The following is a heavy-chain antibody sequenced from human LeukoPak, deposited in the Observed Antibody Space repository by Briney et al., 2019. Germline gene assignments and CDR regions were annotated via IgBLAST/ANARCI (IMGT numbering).Heavy chain of an antibody. CDR3: ARYVLDSGELYFDY. V-gene: IGHV1-8*01. Sequence: ASVKVSCKASGYTFTSYDINWVRQATGQGLEWMGWMNPNSGNTGYAQKFQGRVTMTRNTSISTAYMELSSLRSGDTAVYYCARYVLDSGELYFDYWGQGTLVTVSS. J-gene: IGHJ4*02. CDR2: MNPNSGNT. D-gene: IGHD1-26*01. CDR1: GYTFTSYD.